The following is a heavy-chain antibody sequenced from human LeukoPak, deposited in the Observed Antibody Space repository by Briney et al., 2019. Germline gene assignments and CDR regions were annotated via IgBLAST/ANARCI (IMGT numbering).Heavy chain of an antibody. D-gene: IGHD3-10*01. CDR1: GGSISSYY. J-gene: IGHJ6*02. CDR3: AREYYGSGVGDYYYGMDV. V-gene: IGHV4-59*01. Sequence: PSETLSLTCAVSGGSISSYYWSWVRQPPGKGLEWIGDIYYSGSTNYNPSLKSRVTISVDTSKNQFSLKLSSVTAADTAVYYCAREYYGSGVGDYYYGMDVWGQGTTVTVSS. CDR2: IYYSGST.